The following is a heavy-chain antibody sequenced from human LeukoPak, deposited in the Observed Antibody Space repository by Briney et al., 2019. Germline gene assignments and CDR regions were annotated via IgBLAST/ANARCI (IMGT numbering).Heavy chain of an antibody. CDR2: INPSGGST. CDR1: GYTFTSYY. D-gene: IGHD6-6*01. V-gene: IGHV1-46*01. Sequence: ASVKVSCKASGYTFTSYYMHWVRQAPGQGLEWMGIINPSGGSTSYAQKFQGRVTMTRDTSTSTVYMELSSLRSEDTAVYYCARTYSSSSRDYYYGMDVWGQGTTVTVSS. CDR3: ARTYSSSSRDYYYGMDV. J-gene: IGHJ6*02.